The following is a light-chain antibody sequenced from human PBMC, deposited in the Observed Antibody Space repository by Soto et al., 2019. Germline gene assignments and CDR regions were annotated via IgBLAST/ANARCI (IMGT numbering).Light chain of an antibody. CDR1: QSVSSSY. CDR2: GAS. CDR3: QHYGSSPPWT. J-gene: IGKJ1*01. V-gene: IGKV3-20*01. Sequence: EIVLTQSPGTLSLSPGAGGTLSCRASQSVSSSYLAWYQQRPGQAPKLLIYGASSRPTGIPDRFSGSGSGTDFTLTISRLEPEDIAVYYCQHYGSSPPWTFGQGTKVEVK.